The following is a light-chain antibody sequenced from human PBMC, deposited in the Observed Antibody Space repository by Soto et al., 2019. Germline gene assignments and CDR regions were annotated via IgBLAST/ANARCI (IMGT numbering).Light chain of an antibody. CDR1: QDISNY. CDR2: DAS. Sequence: DIQMTQSPSSLSASVGDRVTITCQASQDISNYLNWYHQKPGKAPKVLIYDASNLETGGTSRFSGSGSGTDFTFIISSVQPEDVVTYYCQQYDNLPSLTFGGGTKVEIK. V-gene: IGKV1-33*01. J-gene: IGKJ4*01. CDR3: QQYDNLPSLT.